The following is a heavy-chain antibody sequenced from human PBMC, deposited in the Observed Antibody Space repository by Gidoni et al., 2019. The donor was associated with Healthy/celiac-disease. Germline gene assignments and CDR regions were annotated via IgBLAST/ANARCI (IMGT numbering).Heavy chain of an antibody. CDR2: ISWNSGSI. J-gene: IGHJ3*02. D-gene: IGHD3-22*01. CDR3: AKDIVEGTMIVVGAFDI. CDR1: GFPFVDSA. V-gene: IGHV3-9*01. Sequence: EVQLVESGGGLVQPGRSLGISCAASGFPFVDSAMHWVRQAPGKGLEWVSGISWNSGSIGYADSVKGRFTISRDNAKNSLYLQMNSLRAEDTALYYCAKDIVEGTMIVVGAFDIWGQGTMVTVSS.